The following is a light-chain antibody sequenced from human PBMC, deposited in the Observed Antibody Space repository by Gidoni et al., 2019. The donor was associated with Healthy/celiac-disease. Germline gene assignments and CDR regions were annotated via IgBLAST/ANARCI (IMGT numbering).Light chain of an antibody. J-gene: IGKJ3*01. CDR1: QCVSSSY. CDR2: GAS. V-gene: IGKV3-20*01. Sequence: EIVLTQSPGTRSLSPGERATLSCRASQCVSSSYLAWYQQKPGQAPRLLIYGASSRATGIPDRFSGSGSGTDFTLTISRLEPEDFAVYYCQQYGSSSFTFGPGTKVDIK. CDR3: QQYGSSSFT.